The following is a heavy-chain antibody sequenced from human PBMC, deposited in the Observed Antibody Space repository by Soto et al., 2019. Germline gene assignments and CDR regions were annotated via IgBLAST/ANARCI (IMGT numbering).Heavy chain of an antibody. Sequence: PGESLKISCKGSGYNFTSYWIGWVRQMPGKGLEWMGIIYPGDSDTRYSPSFQGQVTISADKSISTAYLQWSSLKASDTAMYYCARLGQQLFWVHYGMDVWGQGTTATVSS. J-gene: IGHJ6*02. CDR1: GYNFTSYW. V-gene: IGHV5-51*01. D-gene: IGHD6-13*01. CDR3: ARLGQQLFWVHYGMDV. CDR2: IYPGDSDT.